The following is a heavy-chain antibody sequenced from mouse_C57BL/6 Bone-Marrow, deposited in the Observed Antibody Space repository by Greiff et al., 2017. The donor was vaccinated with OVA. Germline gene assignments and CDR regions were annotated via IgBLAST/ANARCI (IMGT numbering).Heavy chain of an antibody. V-gene: IGHV14-3*01. J-gene: IGHJ1*03. Sequence: VQLKESVAELVRPGASVKLSCTASGFNIKNTYMHWVKQRPEQGLEWIGRIDPANGNTKYAPKFQGKATITADTSSNTAYLQLSSLTSEDTAIYYCARRYYGSSYNWYFDVWGTGTTVTVSS. CDR2: IDPANGNT. D-gene: IGHD1-1*01. CDR1: GFNIKNTY. CDR3: ARRYYGSSYNWYFDV.